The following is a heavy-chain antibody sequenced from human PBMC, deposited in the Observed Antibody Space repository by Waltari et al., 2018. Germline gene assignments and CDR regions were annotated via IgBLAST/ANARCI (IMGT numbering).Heavy chain of an antibody. CDR3: ARDRGRGLYFDS. D-gene: IGHD2-15*01. CDR2: ILRSGRT. J-gene: IGHJ4*01. V-gene: IGHV4-4*02. CDR1: GDSMSENYW. Sequence: QLQLQQSGPGLVTPSESLSLTCGLSGDSMSENYWWSWVRQSPAKGLEWIGQILRSGRTYYNPSLESRVSVSMDTSNNKFFLKLSSAIAADTAVYYCARDRGRGLYFDSWGQEPWSLSPQ.